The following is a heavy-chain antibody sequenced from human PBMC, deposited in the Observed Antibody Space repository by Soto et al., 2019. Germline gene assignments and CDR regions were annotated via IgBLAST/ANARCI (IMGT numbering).Heavy chain of an antibody. CDR1: GFTFSSYA. CDR2: ISPSGDNT. J-gene: IGHJ4*02. V-gene: IGHV3-23*01. Sequence: EVQLLESGGGLVQPGGSLRLSCAASGFTFSSYAMNWVRQAPGKGLEWVSAISPSGDNTYYADSVKGRFTISRDNSKNTRDLQMNSLRAEDTAVYDCAKSGSYSYFDYWGQVTLVTVAS. CDR3: AKSGSYSYFDY. D-gene: IGHD1-26*01.